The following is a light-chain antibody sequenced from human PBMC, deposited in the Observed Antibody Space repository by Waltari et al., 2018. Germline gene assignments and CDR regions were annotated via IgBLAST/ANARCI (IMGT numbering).Light chain of an antibody. J-gene: IGLJ2*01. CDR1: KLGDKY. CDR3: QAWDSSTVV. Sequence: SYELTQPPSVSVSPGQTASITCSGDKLGDKYACWYPQKPGQSPVRVSYQDSKRPSGIPERFSGSNSGNTATLTISGTQAMDEADYYCQAWDSSTVVFGGGTKLTVL. CDR2: QDS. V-gene: IGLV3-1*01.